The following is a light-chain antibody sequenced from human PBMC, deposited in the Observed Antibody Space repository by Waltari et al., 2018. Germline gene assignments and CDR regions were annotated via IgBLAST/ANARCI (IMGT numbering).Light chain of an antibody. J-gene: IGKJ2*01. CDR2: KSS. CDR1: QSLVHTDGNAY. CDR3: MQGSHWPRT. V-gene: IGKV2-30*02. Sequence: DVVMTQSPLSLPVTLGQPASISCRSSQSLVHTDGNAYLNWFQQRPGQPPRRLIYKSSRRESGVPDRFSGRGSGTDFTLKISRVEAEDVGVYYCMQGSHWPRTFGQGTKLEI.